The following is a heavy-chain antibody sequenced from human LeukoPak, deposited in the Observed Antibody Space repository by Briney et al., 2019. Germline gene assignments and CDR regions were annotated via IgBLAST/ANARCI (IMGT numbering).Heavy chain of an antibody. CDR1: GGSISSYY. CDR3: ARGGKGPVSYYYYMDV. CDR2: IYHSGST. V-gene: IGHV4-38-2*02. D-gene: IGHD1-14*01. Sequence: SETLSLTCTVSGGSISSYYWGWIRQPPGKGLEWIGSIYHSGSTYYNPSLKSRVTISVDTSKNQFSLKLSSVTAADTAVYYCARGGKGPVSYYYYMDVWGEGTTVTVSS. J-gene: IGHJ6*03.